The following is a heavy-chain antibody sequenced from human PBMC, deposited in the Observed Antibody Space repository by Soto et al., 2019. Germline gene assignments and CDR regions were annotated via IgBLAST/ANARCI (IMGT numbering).Heavy chain of an antibody. CDR2: VYYSGTT. D-gene: IGHD4-17*01. CDR1: GGSVSYKTYY. Sequence: SETLSLTCSVSGGSVSYKTYYWSWIRHPPGKRLEWIGYVYYSGTTNYNPSLKSRVTISVDLSKNRFSLRLSSVTTADTALYYCARTTAVPNTLRSRYFFDYWGQGTLVTVSS. V-gene: IGHV4-61*01. J-gene: IGHJ4*02. CDR3: ARTTAVPNTLRSRYFFDY.